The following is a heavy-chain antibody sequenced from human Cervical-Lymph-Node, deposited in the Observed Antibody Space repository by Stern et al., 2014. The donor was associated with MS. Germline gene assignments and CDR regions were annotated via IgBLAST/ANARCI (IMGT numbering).Heavy chain of an antibody. V-gene: IGHV5-51*01. CDR2: INPGDSDT. J-gene: IGHJ5*02. CDR3: ARRHCSSRRCGWFDP. CDR1: GYSFTSYW. Sequence: VQLVQSGAEVKKPGESLKISCKGSGYSFTSYWIGWVRPMPGQGLEWMGIINPGDSDTRYSPSFQGQVTISADKSISTAFLQWRSLKASDTAMYYCARRHCSSRRCGWFDPWGQGTLVTVSS. D-gene: IGHD2-2*01.